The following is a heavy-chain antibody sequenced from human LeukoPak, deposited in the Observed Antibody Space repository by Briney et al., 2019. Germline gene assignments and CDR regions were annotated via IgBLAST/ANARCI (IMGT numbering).Heavy chain of an antibody. CDR2: ISGSGSST. CDR3: AKDRECGDYGGGYFDY. D-gene: IGHD4/OR15-4a*01. V-gene: IGHV3-23*01. Sequence: PGGSLRLSCAASGFTFSSYAMSWVRQAPGKGLECVSAISGSGSSTYYADSVKGRFTISRDNSKNTLYLQMNSLRAEDTAVYYCAKDRECGDYGGGYFDYWGQGTLVTVSS. J-gene: IGHJ4*02. CDR1: GFTFSSYA.